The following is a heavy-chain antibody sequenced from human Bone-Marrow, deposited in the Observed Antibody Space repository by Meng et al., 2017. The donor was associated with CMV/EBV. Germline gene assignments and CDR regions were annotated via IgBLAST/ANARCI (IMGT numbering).Heavy chain of an antibody. CDR3: ARPRVAGTAHFDS. CDR1: GFTFSSYA. D-gene: IGHD6-19*01. Sequence: TCAASGFTFSSYAMHWVRQAPGQGLEWMGWVNPNSGGTNYAQKFQGRVTMTRDTSISTAYMELNRLTSDDTAVYYCARPRVAGTAHFDSWGQGTLVTVSS. J-gene: IGHJ4*02. V-gene: IGHV1-2*02. CDR2: VNPNSGGT.